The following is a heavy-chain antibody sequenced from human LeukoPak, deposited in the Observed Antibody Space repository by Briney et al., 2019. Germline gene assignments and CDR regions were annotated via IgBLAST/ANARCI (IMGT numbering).Heavy chain of an antibody. J-gene: IGHJ4*02. CDR3: AKVDSSSWYGDY. CDR2: ISSRSSYI. Sequence: GGSLRLSCAASGFTFSSYSMNWVRQAPGKGLGWVSSISSRSSYIYYTDSVKCRFTISRDNAKNSLYLQMNSLRAEDTAVYYRAKVDSSSWYGDYWGQGTLVTVSS. D-gene: IGHD6-13*01. V-gene: IGHV3-21*01. CDR1: GFTFSSYS.